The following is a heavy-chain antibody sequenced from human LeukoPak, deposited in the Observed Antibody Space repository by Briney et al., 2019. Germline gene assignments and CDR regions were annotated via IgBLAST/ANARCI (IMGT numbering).Heavy chain of an antibody. D-gene: IGHD1-1*01. CDR1: GFTFSTYS. V-gene: IGHV3-21*01. CDR2: ISSSSGYI. Sequence: GGSLRLSCAASGFTFSTYSMNWVRQAPGKGLEWVSSISSSSGYIYYADSVKGRFTISRDNAKNSLYLQMNSLRAEDTAVYHCARDRLLEDRDYSYYYYMDVWGKGTTVTVSS. CDR3: ARDRLLEDRDYSYYYYMDV. J-gene: IGHJ6*03.